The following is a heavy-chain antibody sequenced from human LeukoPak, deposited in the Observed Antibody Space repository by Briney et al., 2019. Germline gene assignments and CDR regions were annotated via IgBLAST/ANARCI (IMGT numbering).Heavy chain of an antibody. J-gene: IGHJ4*02. CDR3: ATEIYSSGGAATLDY. D-gene: IGHD3-22*01. CDR1: GFTLSNYI. Sequence: GGSLTLSCAASGFTLSNYIMHWVRQAPGKGLEWVALITIDSITKSYADSVKDRFTVSRDNFKSTLYLQMSSLRADDTAIYYCATEIYSSGGAATLDYWGQGTLVSVSS. CDR2: ITIDSITK. V-gene: IGHV3-30-3*01.